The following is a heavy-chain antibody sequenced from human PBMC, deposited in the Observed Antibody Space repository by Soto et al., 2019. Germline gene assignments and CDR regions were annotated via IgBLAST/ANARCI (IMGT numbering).Heavy chain of an antibody. D-gene: IGHD6-6*01. CDR1: GFTFSSYA. Sequence: QVQLVESGGGVVQPGRSLRLSCAASGFTFSSYAMHWVRQAPGKGLEWVAVISYDGSNKYYADSVKGRFTISRDNSKNTLYLEMNSLRAEDTAVYYCARDRSFLTSGQGTLVTVSS. V-gene: IGHV3-30-3*01. J-gene: IGHJ5*02. CDR2: ISYDGSNK. CDR3: ARDRSFLT.